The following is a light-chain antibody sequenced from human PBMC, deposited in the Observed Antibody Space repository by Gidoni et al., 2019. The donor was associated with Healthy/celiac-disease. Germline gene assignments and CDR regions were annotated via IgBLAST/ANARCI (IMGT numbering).Light chain of an antibody. CDR3: QQRSNCLFT. J-gene: IGKJ3*01. V-gene: IGKV3-11*01. Sequence: EIVLTQSPATLSLSPGERATLSCRASQSVSSYLAGYQQKPGQAPRLLIYDASNRATGIPARFSGSGSGTDFTLTISSLEPEDFAVYYCQQRSNCLFTFGPGTKVDIK. CDR1: QSVSSY. CDR2: DAS.